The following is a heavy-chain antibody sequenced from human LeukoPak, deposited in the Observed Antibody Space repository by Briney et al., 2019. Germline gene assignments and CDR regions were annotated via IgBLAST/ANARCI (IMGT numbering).Heavy chain of an antibody. CDR1: GGSISSGGYS. Sequence: SETLSLTCAVSGGSISSGGYSWSWIRQPPGKGLEWIGYIYHSGSTYYNPSLKSRVTISVDRSKSQFSLKLSSVTAADTAVYYCAGRGYSGGFDYWGQGTLVTVSS. CDR3: AGRGYSGGFDY. CDR2: IYHSGST. D-gene: IGHD5-12*01. V-gene: IGHV4-30-2*01. J-gene: IGHJ4*02.